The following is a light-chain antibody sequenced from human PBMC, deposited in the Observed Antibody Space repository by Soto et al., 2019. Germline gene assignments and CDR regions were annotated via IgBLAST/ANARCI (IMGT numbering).Light chain of an antibody. CDR1: SSNIGNNY. V-gene: IGLV1-51*01. CDR2: DND. Sequence: QSVLTQPPSVSAAPGQKVSISCSGSSSNIGNNYVSWYQQFPGTAPKLLISDNDKRPSGIPDRFSGSKSGTSATLVITGLQTGDEADYHCGSWDTSLSAGVFGGGTKVTVL. J-gene: IGLJ2*01. CDR3: GSWDTSLSAGV.